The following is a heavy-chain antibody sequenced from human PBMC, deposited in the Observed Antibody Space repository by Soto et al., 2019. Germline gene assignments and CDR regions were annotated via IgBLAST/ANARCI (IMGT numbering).Heavy chain of an antibody. CDR1: GGSISSGGYY. D-gene: IGHD4-4*01. J-gene: IGHJ6*02. V-gene: IGHV4-31*03. Sequence: ASETLSLTCTVSGGSISSGGYYWSWIRQHPGKGLEWIGYIHYRGSTYYNPSLKSRVTISVDTSKNQFSLKLSSVTAADTAVYYCARENFGAFHVTTVTTGKYPDYYYYYGMDVWGQGTTVTVSS. CDR2: IHYRGST. CDR3: ARENFGAFHVTTVTTGKYPDYYYYYGMDV.